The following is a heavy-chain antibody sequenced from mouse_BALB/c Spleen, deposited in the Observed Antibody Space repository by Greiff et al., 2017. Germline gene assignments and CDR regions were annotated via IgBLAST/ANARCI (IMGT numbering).Heavy chain of an antibody. Sequence: QVQLKESGPGILQPSQTLSLTCSFSGFSLSTSGMGVSWIRQPSGKGLEWLAHIYWDDDKRYNPSLKSRLTISKDTSSNQVFLKITSVDTADTATYYCARITTVVGAMDYWGQGTSVTVSS. CDR2: IYWDDDK. J-gene: IGHJ4*01. D-gene: IGHD1-1*01. CDR3: ARITTVVGAMDY. V-gene: IGHV8-12*01. CDR1: GFSLSTSGMG.